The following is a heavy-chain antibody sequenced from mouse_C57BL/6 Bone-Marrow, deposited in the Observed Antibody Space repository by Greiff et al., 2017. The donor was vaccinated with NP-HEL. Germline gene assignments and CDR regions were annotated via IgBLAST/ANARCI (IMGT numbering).Heavy chain of an antibody. CDR1: GYTFTSYW. D-gene: IGHD1-1*01. V-gene: IGHV1-50*01. CDR2: IDPSDSYT. CDR3: ARAGSLYWYFDV. J-gene: IGHJ1*03. Sequence: VQLQQPGAELVKPGASVKLSCKASGYTFTSYWMQWVKQRPGQGLEWIGEIDPSDSYTNYNQKFKGKATLTVDTSSSTAYMQLSSLTSEDSAVYYCARAGSLYWYFDVWGTGTTVTDSS.